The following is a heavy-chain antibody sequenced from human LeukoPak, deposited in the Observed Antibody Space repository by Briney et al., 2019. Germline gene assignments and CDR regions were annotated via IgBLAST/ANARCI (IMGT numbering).Heavy chain of an antibody. V-gene: IGHV4-59*01. J-gene: IGHJ6*03. D-gene: IGHD1-26*01. CDR2: IYYSGST. CDR3: ARDGYSGSYYYYMDV. CDR1: GGSISSYY. Sequence: PSETLSLTCTVSGGSISSYYWSWIRQPPGKGLEWIGYIYYSGSTNYNPSLKSRVTISVDTSKNQFSLKLSSATAADTAVYYCARDGYSGSYYYYMDVWGKGTTVTVSS.